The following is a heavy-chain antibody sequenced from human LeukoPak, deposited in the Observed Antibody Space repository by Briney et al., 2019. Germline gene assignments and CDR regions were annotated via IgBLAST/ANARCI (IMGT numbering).Heavy chain of an antibody. CDR1: GGSISSYY. CDR3: ARHSRVASAKLDY. CDR2: IYYSGST. Sequence: SETLSLTCTVSGGSISSYYWSWIRQPPGKGLEWIGYIYYSGSTNYNPSLKSRVTISLVTSRNQFSLKLSSVTAADTAVYYCARHSRVASAKLDYWGQGTLVTVSS. V-gene: IGHV4-59*08. D-gene: IGHD6-25*01. J-gene: IGHJ4*02.